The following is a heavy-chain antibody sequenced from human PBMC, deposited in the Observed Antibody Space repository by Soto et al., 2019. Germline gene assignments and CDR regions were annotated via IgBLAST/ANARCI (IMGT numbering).Heavy chain of an antibody. CDR2: IYHSGST. CDR1: GGSISSSNW. D-gene: IGHD6-13*01. J-gene: IGHJ3*02. V-gene: IGHV4-4*02. CDR3: ASTFGAAESGPDAFDI. Sequence: QVQLQESGPGLVKPSGTLSLTCAVSGGSISSSNWWSWVRQPPGKGLEWIGEIYHSGSTNYNPSLKRRVTISVDKSKNQFSLKLSSVTAADTAVYYCASTFGAAESGPDAFDIWGQGTMVTVSS.